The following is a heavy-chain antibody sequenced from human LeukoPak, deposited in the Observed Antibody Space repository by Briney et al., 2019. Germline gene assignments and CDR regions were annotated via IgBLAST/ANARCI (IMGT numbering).Heavy chain of an antibody. CDR2: ITTTGGST. CDR1: GFTFYNYA. CDR3: AKGKDSVAGATNDY. J-gene: IGHJ4*02. V-gene: IGHV3-23*01. D-gene: IGHD6-19*01. Sequence: GGSLRLSCAASGFTFYNYALSWVRQAPGKGLEWVSAITTTGGSTFYAGSVKGRFTISRDNAKNSLYLQMNSLRAEDTAVYYCAKGKDSVAGATNDYWGQGTLVTVSS.